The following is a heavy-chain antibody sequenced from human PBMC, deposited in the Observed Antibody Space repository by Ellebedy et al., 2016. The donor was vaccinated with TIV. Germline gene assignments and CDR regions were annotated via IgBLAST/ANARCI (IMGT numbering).Heavy chain of an antibody. Sequence: SETLSLXXAVSGGSISSGGYSWSWIRQPPGKGLEWIGYIYHSGSTYYNPSLKSRVTISVDRSKNQFSLKLSSVTAADTAVYYCARVPGSPPYYYYGMDVWGQGTTVTVSS. CDR2: IYHSGST. D-gene: IGHD3-10*01. J-gene: IGHJ6*02. CDR3: ARVPGSPPYYYYGMDV. CDR1: GGSISSGGYS. V-gene: IGHV4-30-2*01.